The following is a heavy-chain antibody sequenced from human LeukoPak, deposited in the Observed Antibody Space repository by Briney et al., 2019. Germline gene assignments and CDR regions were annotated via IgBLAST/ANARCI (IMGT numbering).Heavy chain of an antibody. CDR1: GGSFSGYY. Sequence: SETLSLTCAVYGGSFSGYYWSWIRQPPGKGLEWIGEINHSGSTNYNPPLKSRVTISVDTSKNQFSLKLSSVTAADTAVYYCARQGYSYGSYYYYMDVWGKGTTVTVSS. D-gene: IGHD5-18*01. CDR3: ARQGYSYGSYYYYMDV. V-gene: IGHV4-34*01. J-gene: IGHJ6*03. CDR2: INHSGST.